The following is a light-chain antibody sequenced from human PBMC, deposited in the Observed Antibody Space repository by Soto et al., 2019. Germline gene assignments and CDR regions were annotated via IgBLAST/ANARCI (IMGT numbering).Light chain of an antibody. J-gene: IGKJ2*01. Sequence: EIVLTQSPGTLSLSPGERATLSCSTSQSVTNTYLAWYQQRPGQALRLLISGASTRATGIPDRFSGSGSGTDSALTISRLEPEDFAVYYCQHYVTTPPGYTFGQGTKVEI. V-gene: IGKV3-20*01. CDR1: QSVTNTY. CDR2: GAS. CDR3: QHYVTTPPGYT.